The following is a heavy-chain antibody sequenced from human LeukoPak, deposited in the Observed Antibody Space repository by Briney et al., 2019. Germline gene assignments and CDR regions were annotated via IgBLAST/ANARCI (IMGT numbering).Heavy chain of an antibody. CDR2: IYTSGST. V-gene: IGHV4-4*07. CDR1: GGSISSYY. J-gene: IGHJ5*02. Sequence: PSETLSLTCTVSGGSISSYYWSWIRQPAGKGLEWLGRIYTSGSTNYNPSLKSRVTMSVDTSKNQFSLKLSSVTAADTAVYYCARDRGCSSTSCYTSKNWFDPWGQGTLVTVSS. D-gene: IGHD2-2*02. CDR3: ARDRGCSSTSCYTSKNWFDP.